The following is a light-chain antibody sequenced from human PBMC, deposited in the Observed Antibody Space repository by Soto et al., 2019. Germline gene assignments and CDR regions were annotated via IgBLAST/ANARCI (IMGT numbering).Light chain of an antibody. CDR2: DVS. Sequence: QSALTQPASVSGSPGQSITISCTGTSSDVGGYTYVSWYQQHPGKAPKLMSYDVSNRPSGVSNRFSGSKSGNTASLTISGLQAEDEADYYCSSYTSSSTPYYVFGTGTKLTVL. J-gene: IGLJ1*01. V-gene: IGLV2-14*01. CDR1: SSDVGGYTY. CDR3: SSYTSSSTPYYV.